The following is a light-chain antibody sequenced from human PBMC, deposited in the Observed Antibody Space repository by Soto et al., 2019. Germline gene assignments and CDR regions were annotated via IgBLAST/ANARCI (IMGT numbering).Light chain of an antibody. V-gene: IGKV3-15*01. CDR1: QSISTN. CDR3: QQYNNWPPLT. Sequence: EIVMTQSPATVSVSPGERATLSCRASQSISTNVAWYQQKPGQALRLLIYDASTRATAVSTRFSGSGSGTEFTLTISSMHSEDFAIYYCQQYNNWPPLTFGGGTKVEI. J-gene: IGKJ4*01. CDR2: DAS.